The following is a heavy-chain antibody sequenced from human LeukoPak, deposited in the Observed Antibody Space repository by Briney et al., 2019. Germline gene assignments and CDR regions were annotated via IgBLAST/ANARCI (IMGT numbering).Heavy chain of an antibody. CDR1: GFTFSSYS. J-gene: IGHJ4*02. D-gene: IGHD5-18*01. CDR2: ISSSSSYI. Sequence: GGSLRLSCAASGFTFSSYSMNWVRQTPGKGLEWVSSISSSSSYIYYADSLKGRFTISRDNAKNSLYLQMNSLRAEDTAVYYCARGRYNYGYIFDYWGQGTLVTVSS. CDR3: ARGRYNYGYIFDY. V-gene: IGHV3-21*06.